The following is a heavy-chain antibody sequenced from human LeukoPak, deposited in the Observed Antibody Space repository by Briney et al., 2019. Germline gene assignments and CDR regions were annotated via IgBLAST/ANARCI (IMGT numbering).Heavy chain of an antibody. V-gene: IGHV4-30-2*01. Sequence: SETLSLTCTVSGDSVSSGSHHWSWIRQPPGKGLEWIGYIYHSGSTYYNPSLKSRVTISVDRSKNQFSLKLSSVTAADTAVYYCARGATRYWYFDLWGRGTLVTVSS. CDR1: GDSVSSGSHH. CDR3: ARGATRYWYFDL. D-gene: IGHD5-12*01. J-gene: IGHJ2*01. CDR2: IYHSGST.